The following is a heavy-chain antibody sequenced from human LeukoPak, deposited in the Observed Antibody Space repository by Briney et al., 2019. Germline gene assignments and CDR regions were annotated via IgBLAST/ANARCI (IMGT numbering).Heavy chain of an antibody. CDR3: ARGAPIRVAVAVTFDP. D-gene: IGHD6-19*01. J-gene: IGHJ5*02. Sequence: ASVKVSCKPSGSTFTTYTMHWVRQAPGQGLEWMGWINAANGNTQYSQKFQGRVTITRDTSATTAYMELSSLRSEDTAVYYCARGAPIRVAVAVTFDPWGQGTLVTVPS. V-gene: IGHV1-3*01. CDR1: GSTFTTYT. CDR2: INAANGNT.